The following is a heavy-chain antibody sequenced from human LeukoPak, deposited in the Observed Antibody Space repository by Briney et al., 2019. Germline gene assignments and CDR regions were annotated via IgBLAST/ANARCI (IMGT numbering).Heavy chain of an antibody. CDR3: ATGYSSSWPDAFDI. CDR1: GYTFTGYY. V-gene: IGHV1-2*02. Sequence: ASVKVSCKASGYTFTGYYMHWVRQAPGQGLEWMGWINPNSGGTNYAQKFQGRVTMPRDTSISTAYMELSRLRSDDTAVYYCATGYSSSWPDAFDIWGQGTMVTVSS. D-gene: IGHD6-13*01. J-gene: IGHJ3*02. CDR2: INPNSGGT.